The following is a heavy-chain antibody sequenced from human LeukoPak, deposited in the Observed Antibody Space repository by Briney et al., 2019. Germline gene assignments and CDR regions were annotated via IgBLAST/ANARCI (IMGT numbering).Heavy chain of an antibody. CDR2: ISGSGGST. V-gene: IGHV3-23*01. J-gene: IGHJ4*02. CDR1: GFTFSSYA. D-gene: IGHD3-3*01. CDR3: ARDLGGLYYDFWSGYHKTLDY. Sequence: GGSLRLSCAASGFTFSSYAMSWVRQAPGKGLEWVSAISGSGGSTYYADSVKGRFTISRDNSKNTLYLQMNSLRAEDTAVYYCARDLGGLYYDFWSGYHKTLDYWGQGTLVTVSS.